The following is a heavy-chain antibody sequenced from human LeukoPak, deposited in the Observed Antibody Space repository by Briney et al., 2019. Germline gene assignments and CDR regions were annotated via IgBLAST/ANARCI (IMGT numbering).Heavy chain of an antibody. Sequence: GGSPRLSCAASGFTFSSYSMNWVRQAPGKGLEWISYISSGSSTMYYADSVKGRFTISRDNAKNSLYLQMNSLRAEDTAVYYCARGYSVSGFDYWGQGTLVTVSS. D-gene: IGHD3-10*01. CDR2: ISSGSSTM. CDR1: GFTFSSYS. J-gene: IGHJ4*02. V-gene: IGHV3-48*04. CDR3: ARGYSVSGFDY.